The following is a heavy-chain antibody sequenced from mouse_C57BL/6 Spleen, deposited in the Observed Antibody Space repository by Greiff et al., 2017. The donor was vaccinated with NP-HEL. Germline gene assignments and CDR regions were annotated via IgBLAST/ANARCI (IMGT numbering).Heavy chain of an antibody. Sequence: QVQLQQPGAELVKPGASVKLSCKASGYTFTSYWMHWVKQRPGQGLEWIGMIHPNSGSTNYNEKFKSKATLTVDKSSSTAYMQLSSLTSEDSAVYYCARGGPYYDYDWFAYWGQGTLVTVSA. CDR1: GYTFTSYW. V-gene: IGHV1-64*01. J-gene: IGHJ3*01. D-gene: IGHD2-4*01. CDR3: ARGGPYYDYDWFAY. CDR2: IHPNSGST.